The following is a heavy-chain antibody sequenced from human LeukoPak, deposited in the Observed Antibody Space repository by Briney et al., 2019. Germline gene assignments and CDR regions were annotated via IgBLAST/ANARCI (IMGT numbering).Heavy chain of an antibody. CDR2: ISSSSSYI. D-gene: IGHD3-22*01. Sequence: GGSLRLSCAASGFTFSSYSMNWVRQAPGKGLEWVSSISSSSSYIYYADSVKGRFTISRDNSKNTLYLQMNSLRAEDTAVYYCAGAPYYYDSSGYYTFRYFDYWGQGTLVTVSS. V-gene: IGHV3-21*04. J-gene: IGHJ4*02. CDR3: AGAPYYYDSSGYYTFRYFDY. CDR1: GFTFSSYS.